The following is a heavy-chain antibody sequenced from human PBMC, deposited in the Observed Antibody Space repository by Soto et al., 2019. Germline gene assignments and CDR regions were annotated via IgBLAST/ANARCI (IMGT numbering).Heavy chain of an antibody. J-gene: IGHJ4*02. V-gene: IGHV4-59*01. D-gene: IGHD1-26*01. CDR3: AATPRY. Sequence: QVQLQESGPGLVKPSETLSLTCTVSGGSISSYYWSWIRQPPGKGLEWIGYIYSSGSTNYNPSLTGRVTMSLATSKNQVSLNVTSVTAADTAVYYCAATPRYWGQGRLVTVSS. CDR2: IYSSGST. CDR1: GGSISSYY.